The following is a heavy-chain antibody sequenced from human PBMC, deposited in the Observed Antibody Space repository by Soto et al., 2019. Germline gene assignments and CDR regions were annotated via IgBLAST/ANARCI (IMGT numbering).Heavy chain of an antibody. V-gene: IGHV3-11*01. Sequence: QVQLVESGGGVVKPGGSLRLSCSASGFSFSDYYMTWVRQAPGKGLEWISYISGSGTNIYYAASVEGRFTISRDNARNSVHLQMNDLRGGDPARYVCARMSSTDSYDPFFFWGQGTLCTVS. CDR3: ARMSSTDSYDPFFF. CDR2: ISGSGTNI. D-gene: IGHD2-2*01. J-gene: IGHJ4*02. CDR1: GFSFSDYY.